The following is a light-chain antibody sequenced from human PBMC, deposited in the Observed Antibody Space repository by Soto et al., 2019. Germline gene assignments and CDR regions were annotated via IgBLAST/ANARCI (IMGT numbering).Light chain of an antibody. Sequence: DLQMTQSPSSLSASVGDRVTITCRASHDISNFLAWYQQKPGKVPKLLIYAASTLQSGVPSRFSGGGSGTAFSLTISSLQPEDVPTFYCKTENNVPLTFVGGTKVEIK. CDR3: KTENNVPLT. V-gene: IGKV1-27*01. CDR2: AAS. CDR1: HDISNF. J-gene: IGKJ4*01.